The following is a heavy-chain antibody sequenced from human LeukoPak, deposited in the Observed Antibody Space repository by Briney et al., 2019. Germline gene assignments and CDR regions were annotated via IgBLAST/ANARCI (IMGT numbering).Heavy chain of an antibody. CDR1: GYTFTTYG. V-gene: IGHV1-18*01. Sequence: GASVTVSCKASGYTFTTYGISWVRQAPGQGLEWMGWITAYNGNTHYAQKLQGRVTLTTDTSTSTAYMELRSLRSDDTAVYYCARGLALGSESSGYYYLPDYWGQGTLVTVSS. CDR2: ITAYNGNT. D-gene: IGHD3-22*01. J-gene: IGHJ4*02. CDR3: ARGLALGSESSGYYYLPDY.